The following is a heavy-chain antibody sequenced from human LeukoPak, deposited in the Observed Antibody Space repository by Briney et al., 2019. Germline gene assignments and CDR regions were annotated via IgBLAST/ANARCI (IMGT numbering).Heavy chain of an antibody. J-gene: IGHJ4*02. CDR3: TATYDSSGYPFDY. Sequence: GGSLRLSCAASGFTFSGSAMHWVRQASGKGLEWVGRIRSKANSYATAYAASVKGRFTISRDDSKNTAYLQMNSLKAEDTAVYYCTATYDSSGYPFDYWGQGTLVTVSS. D-gene: IGHD3-22*01. CDR1: GFTFSGSA. V-gene: IGHV3-73*01. CDR2: IRSKANSYAT.